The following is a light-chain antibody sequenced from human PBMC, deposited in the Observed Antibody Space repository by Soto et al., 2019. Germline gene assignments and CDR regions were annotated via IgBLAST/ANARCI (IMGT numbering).Light chain of an antibody. J-gene: IGKJ1*01. CDR2: RAS. CDR3: HQYVSSPRT. Sequence: ESVLISVVGVLSINTGERASLSCRASQTISGGYLAWYQHKPGQAPRLLFYRASTRAAGIPDRFSGSGSGTDFTLTISRLEPEDFAVYYCHQYVSSPRTFGQGTKVDIK. CDR1: QTISGGY. V-gene: IGKV3-20*01.